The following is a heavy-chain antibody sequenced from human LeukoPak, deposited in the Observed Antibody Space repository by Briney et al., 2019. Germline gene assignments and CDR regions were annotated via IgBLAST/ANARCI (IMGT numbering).Heavy chain of an antibody. CDR2: IYHSGST. Sequence: SETLSLTCTVSGYSISSGYYWGWIRQPPGKGLEWIGSIYHSGSTYYNPSLKSRVTISVDTSKNQFSLKLSSVTAADTAVYYCARDATYTPKGFDLWGQGTLVTVSS. V-gene: IGHV4-38-2*02. CDR1: GYSISSGYY. CDR3: ARDATYTPKGFDL. J-gene: IGHJ5*02. D-gene: IGHD2-2*02.